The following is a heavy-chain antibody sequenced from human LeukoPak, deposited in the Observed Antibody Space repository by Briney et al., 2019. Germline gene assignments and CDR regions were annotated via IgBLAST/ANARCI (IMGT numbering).Heavy chain of an antibody. CDR1: GFTFDGYA. CDR2: ISWNSETK. V-gene: IGHV3-9*01. Sequence: GGSLRLSCVASGFTFDGYAMHWVRQAPGKGLEWVALISWNSETKEYVDSATGRFTISRDNAKNSLYLQMNNLRADDTAEYYCATTFPYCSEDNCALGGQGTLVTVSS. CDR3: ATTFPYCSEDNCAL. J-gene: IGHJ1*01. D-gene: IGHD2-15*01.